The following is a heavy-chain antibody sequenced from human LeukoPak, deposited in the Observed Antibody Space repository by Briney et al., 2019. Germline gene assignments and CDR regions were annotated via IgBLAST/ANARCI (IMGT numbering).Heavy chain of an antibody. V-gene: IGHV1-69*05. CDR3: ARGPALERDYYYYYYYMDV. CDR2: IIPIFGKA. Sequence: ATVKVSCKASGGTFSSYAISWVRQAPGQGLEWMGRIIPIFGKANYDQKFQGRVTITTDESTSTAYMELSSLRSEDTAVYYCARGPALERDYYYYYYYMDVWGKGTTVTVSS. D-gene: IGHD1-1*01. J-gene: IGHJ6*03. CDR1: GGTFSSYA.